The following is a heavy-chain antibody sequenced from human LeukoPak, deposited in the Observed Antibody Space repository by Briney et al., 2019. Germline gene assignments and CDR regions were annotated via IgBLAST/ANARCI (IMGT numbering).Heavy chain of an antibody. CDR3: ARGQEFDDGVFDS. CDR2: IRSNGATA. J-gene: IGHJ4*02. CDR1: GFSFSRFA. Sequence: GGSLRLSCAASGFSFSRFAMTWVRQAREKGLEWVSTIRSNGATASNADSVKGRFTISRDNSKNTVYLQVNSLRVEDTAIYYCARGQEFDDGVFDSWGQGTLVTVSS. D-gene: IGHD3-10*01. V-gene: IGHV3-23*01.